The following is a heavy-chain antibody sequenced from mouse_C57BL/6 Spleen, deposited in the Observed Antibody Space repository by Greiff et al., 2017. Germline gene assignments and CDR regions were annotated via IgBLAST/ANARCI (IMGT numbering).Heavy chain of an antibody. CDR2: IDPNSGGT. V-gene: IGHV1-72*01. J-gene: IGHJ2*01. CDR1: GYTFTSYW. D-gene: IGHD2-5*01. Sequence: VKLKQPGAELVKPGASVKLSCKASGYTFTSYWMHWVKQRPGRGLEWIGRIDPNSGGTKYNEKFKSKATLTVDKPSSTAYMQLSSLTSEDSAVYYCAREDYSNYDYFDYWGQGTTLTVSS. CDR3: AREDYSNYDYFDY.